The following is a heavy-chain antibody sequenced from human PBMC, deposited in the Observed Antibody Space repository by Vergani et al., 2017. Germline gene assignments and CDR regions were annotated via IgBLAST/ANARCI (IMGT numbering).Heavy chain of an antibody. CDR1: GGTFSSYT. CDR3: TTDHPRNPDLEPG. Sequence: QVQLVQSGAEVKKPGSSVKVSCKASGGTFSSYTISWVRQAPGQGLEWMGRIIPILGIANYAQKFQGRVTITADKSTSTAYMELSSLRSEDTAVYYCTTDHPRNPDLEPGWGQGTLVTVSS. V-gene: IGHV1-69*08. CDR2: IIPILGIA. J-gene: IGHJ4*02. D-gene: IGHD1-14*01.